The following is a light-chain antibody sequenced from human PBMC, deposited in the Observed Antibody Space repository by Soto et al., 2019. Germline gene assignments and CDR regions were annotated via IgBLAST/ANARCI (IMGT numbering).Light chain of an antibody. V-gene: IGKV3-20*01. CDR3: QQYAT. Sequence: EIVLTQSPGTLSLSPGERATLSCRASQSVSSSYLAWYQQKPGQAPRLLIYGASSRATGIPDRFSGSRSGTDFTLTISRLEPEDFAVYYCQQYATFGQGTKVEIK. CDR1: QSVSSSY. CDR2: GAS. J-gene: IGKJ1*01.